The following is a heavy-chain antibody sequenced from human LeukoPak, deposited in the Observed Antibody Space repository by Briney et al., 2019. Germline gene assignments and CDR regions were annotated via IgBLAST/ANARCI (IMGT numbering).Heavy chain of an antibody. CDR2: IKPDGGEK. Sequence: GGSLRLSCAASGFTFSSYMMTWVRQAPGKGLEWVANIKPDGGEKFYVDSVKGRFTISRDNAKNSLYLQMNSLRAEDTAVYYCARIEDENQVKHWGQGTLVTVSS. V-gene: IGHV3-7*01. CDR3: ARIEDENQVKH. CDR1: GFTFSSYM. D-gene: IGHD3-10*01. J-gene: IGHJ4*02.